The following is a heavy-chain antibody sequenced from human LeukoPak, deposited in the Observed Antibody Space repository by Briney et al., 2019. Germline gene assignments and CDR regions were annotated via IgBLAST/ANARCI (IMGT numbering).Heavy chain of an antibody. V-gene: IGHV4-38-2*02. J-gene: IGHJ4*02. CDR1: GYSISSGYF. CDR3: ARDYGDYGFDY. CDR2: IYHSGST. D-gene: IGHD4-17*01. Sequence: SETLSLTCTVSGYSISSGYFWGWSRRPPGKGQEGIGSIYHSGSTYYNRTLKRRLTISVETSKNQFSLKLSSVTAADTAVYYCARDYGDYGFDYWGQGTLVTVSS.